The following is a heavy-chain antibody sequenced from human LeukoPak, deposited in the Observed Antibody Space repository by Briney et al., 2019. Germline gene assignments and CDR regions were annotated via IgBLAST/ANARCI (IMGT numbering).Heavy chain of an antibody. D-gene: IGHD3-3*01. Sequence: SSETLSLTCTVSGGSISSYYWSWIRQPPGKGLEWIGYIYYSGSTNYNPSLKSRVTISVDTSRNQFSLKLSSVTAADTAVYYCARHLEVVWYFDYWGQGTLVTVSS. V-gene: IGHV4-59*08. CDR3: ARHLEVVWYFDY. CDR1: GGSISSYY. J-gene: IGHJ4*02. CDR2: IYYSGST.